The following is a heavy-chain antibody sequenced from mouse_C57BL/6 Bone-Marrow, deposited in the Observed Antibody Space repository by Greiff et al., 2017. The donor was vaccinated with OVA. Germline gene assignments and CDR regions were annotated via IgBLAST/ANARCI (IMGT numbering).Heavy chain of an antibody. CDR2: INPSSGYT. Sequence: QVQLKESGAELAKPGASVKLSCKASGYTFTSYWMHWVKQRPGQGLEWIGYINPSSGYTKYNQKFKDKATLTADKSSSTAYMQLSSLTYEDSAVYYCARRSSHWYFDVWGTGTTVTVSS. CDR1: GYTFTSYW. CDR3: ARRSSHWYFDV. J-gene: IGHJ1*03. V-gene: IGHV1-7*01. D-gene: IGHD1-1*01.